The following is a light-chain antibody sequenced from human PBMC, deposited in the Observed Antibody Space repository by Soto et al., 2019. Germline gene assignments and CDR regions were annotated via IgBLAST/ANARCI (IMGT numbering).Light chain of an antibody. CDR3: AAWDDSLSGNV. CDR2: RNN. CDR1: SSNIGSNY. V-gene: IGLV1-47*01. Sequence: QSVLTQRPSASGTPGQRVTISCSGSSSNIGSNYVYWYQQLPGMAPKLLIYRNNQRPSGVPDRFSGSKSGTSASLAISGLRSEDEADYYCAAWDDSLSGNVFGTGTKVTVL. J-gene: IGLJ1*01.